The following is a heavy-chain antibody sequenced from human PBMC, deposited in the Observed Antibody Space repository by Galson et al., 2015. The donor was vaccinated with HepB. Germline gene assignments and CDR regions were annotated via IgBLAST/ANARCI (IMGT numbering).Heavy chain of an antibody. J-gene: IGHJ2*01. CDR2: ISSTGTTM. CDR3: ARVYFGSGSSSAYWYFDL. CDR1: GFTFSSYT. Sequence: SLRLSCAASGFTFSSYTMNWVRQAPGKGLESVSYISSTGTTMCYADSAKGRFTISRDNAQNSLYLQMNSLRDEDTAVYYCARVYFGSGSSSAYWYFDLWGRGALVTVSS. V-gene: IGHV3-48*02. D-gene: IGHD3-10*01.